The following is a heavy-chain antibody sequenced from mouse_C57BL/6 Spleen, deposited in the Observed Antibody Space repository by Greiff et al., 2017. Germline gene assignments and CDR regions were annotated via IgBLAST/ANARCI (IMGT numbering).Heavy chain of an antibody. CDR3: ARWAFYYYGSSSHWYFDV. D-gene: IGHD1-1*01. Sequence: QVHVKQPGAELVRPGSSVKLSCKASGYTFTSYWMHWVKQRPIQGLEWIGNIDPSDSETHYNQKFKDKATLTVDKSSSTAYMQLSSLTSEDSAVYYCARWAFYYYGSSSHWYFDVWGTGTTFTVSS. J-gene: IGHJ1*03. V-gene: IGHV1-52*01. CDR1: GYTFTSYW. CDR2: IDPSDSET.